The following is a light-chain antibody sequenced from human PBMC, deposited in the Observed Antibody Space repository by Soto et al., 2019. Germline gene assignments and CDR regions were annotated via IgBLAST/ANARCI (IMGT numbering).Light chain of an antibody. V-gene: IGKV3-11*01. CDR3: QQRGNWPLT. J-gene: IGKJ4*01. CDR2: DAS. Sequence: EIVLTQSPATLSLSPGERATLSCRASQSVSRYLAWYQHKVGQAPRLLIYDASSRATGIPARFSGSGSGTDFTLTISSLEPEDFAVYYCQQRGNWPLTFGGGTKVEIK. CDR1: QSVSRY.